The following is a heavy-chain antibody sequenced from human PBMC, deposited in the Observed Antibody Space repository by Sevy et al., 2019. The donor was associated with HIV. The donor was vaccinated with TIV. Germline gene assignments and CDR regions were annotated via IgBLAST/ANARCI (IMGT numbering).Heavy chain of an antibody. Sequence: GGSLRLSCAASGFSFSTYSINWIRQAPGRGLEWVATISDSGDSTYYADSVRGRFTISRDNSKNTLYLRMNGLRTEDMAAYYCAKDLRRAVVVPAPSGMDVWGQGTTVTVSS. V-gene: IGHV3-23*01. CDR2: ISDSGDST. D-gene: IGHD2-2*01. CDR3: AKDLRRAVVVPAPSGMDV. CDR1: GFSFSTYS. J-gene: IGHJ6*02.